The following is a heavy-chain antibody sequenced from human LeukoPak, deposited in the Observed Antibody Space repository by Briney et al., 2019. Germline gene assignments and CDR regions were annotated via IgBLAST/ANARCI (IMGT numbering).Heavy chain of an antibody. D-gene: IGHD6-19*01. V-gene: IGHV3-30*02. CDR1: GFTFSSYG. CDR2: IRYDGSNK. CDR3: AKGPETSIRSGWYVAEDEYYFDY. J-gene: IGHJ4*02. Sequence: PGGSLRLSCAASGFTFSSYGMHWVRQAPGKGLEWVAFIRYDGSNKYYADSVKGRFTISRDNSKNTLYLQMNSLRAEDTAVYYCAKGPETSIRSGWYVAEDEYYFDYWGQGTLVTVSS.